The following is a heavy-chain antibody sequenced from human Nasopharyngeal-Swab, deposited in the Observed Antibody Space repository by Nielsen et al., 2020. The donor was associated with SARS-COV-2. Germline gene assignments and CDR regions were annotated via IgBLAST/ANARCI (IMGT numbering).Heavy chain of an antibody. D-gene: IGHD4-17*01. CDR1: GGTFSSYA. Sequence: SVNVSCKASGGTFSSYAISWVRQAPGQGLEWMGGIIPIFGTANYAQKFQGRVTITADESTSTAYMELSSLRSDDTAVYYCARLTTPALYGMDVWGQGTTVTVSS. CDR3: ARLTTPALYGMDV. CDR2: IIPIFGTA. J-gene: IGHJ6*02. V-gene: IGHV1-69*13.